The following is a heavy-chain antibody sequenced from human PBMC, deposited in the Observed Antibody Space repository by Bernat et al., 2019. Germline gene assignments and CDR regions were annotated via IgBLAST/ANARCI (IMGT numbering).Heavy chain of an antibody. J-gene: IGHJ1*01. Sequence: EVHLVESGGGLVQPGGSLRLSCATSGFTFSDHYMDWVRHVPGRGLEWVGRSRNRAKGYTTEYAASVKGRFTTSRDDSKTTVNLQMNWLKTEDTAVYYCVSLDVGPTYKDFWGQGTLVTVSS. V-gene: IGHV3-72*01. CDR3: VSLDVGPTYKDF. D-gene: IGHD1-26*01. CDR1: GFTFSDHY. CDR2: SRNRAKGYTT.